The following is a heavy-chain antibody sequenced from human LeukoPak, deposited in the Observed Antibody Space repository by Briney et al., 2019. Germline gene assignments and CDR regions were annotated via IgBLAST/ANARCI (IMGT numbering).Heavy chain of an antibody. CDR2: ISSSSSYI. D-gene: IGHD6-6*01. Sequence: GGSLRLSCAASGFTFSSYSMNWVRQAQGKGLEWVSSISSSSSYIYYADSVKGRFTISRDNAKNSLYLQMNSLRAEDTAVYFCARGSSSSGPYYFDYWSQGTLVTVSS. V-gene: IGHV3-21*01. CDR3: ARGSSSSGPYYFDY. J-gene: IGHJ4*02. CDR1: GFTFSSYS.